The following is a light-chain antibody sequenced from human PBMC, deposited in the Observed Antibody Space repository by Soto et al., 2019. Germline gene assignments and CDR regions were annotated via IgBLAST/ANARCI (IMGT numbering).Light chain of an antibody. CDR1: QSVSSSY. J-gene: IGKJ1*01. CDR3: QQYGSSSWT. V-gene: IGKV3-20*01. Sequence: EIVLTQSPGTLSLSPGERATLSCRASQSVSSSYLAWYQQKPGQAPRLLIYGASSRATGIPDRFSGSGSGTDFTLTISRLESEDFAVYYCQQYGSSSWTFGQATKVAIK. CDR2: GAS.